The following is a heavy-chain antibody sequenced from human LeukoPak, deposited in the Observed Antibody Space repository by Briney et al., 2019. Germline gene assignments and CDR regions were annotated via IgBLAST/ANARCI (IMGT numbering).Heavy chain of an antibody. CDR2: INWNGGST. V-gene: IGHV3-20*04. D-gene: IGHD3-3*01. CDR3: ARYYDFWSGSIGYYYYMDV. Sequence: SGGSLRLSCAASGFTFDDYGMSWVRQAPGKGLEWVSGINWNGGSTGCADSVKGRFTISRDNAKNSLYLQMNSLRAEDTALYYCARYYDFWSGSIGYYYYMDVWGKGTTVTVSS. CDR1: GFTFDDYG. J-gene: IGHJ6*03.